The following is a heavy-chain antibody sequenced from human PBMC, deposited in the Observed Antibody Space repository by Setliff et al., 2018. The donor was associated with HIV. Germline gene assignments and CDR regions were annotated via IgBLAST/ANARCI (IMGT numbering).Heavy chain of an antibody. J-gene: IGHJ5*02. D-gene: IGHD3-22*01. V-gene: IGHV4-39*01. CDR1: GGSISNSRFY. CDR3: ASRVYYYDSSGYLREEGFDP. Sequence: LSLTCTVSGGSISNSRFYWSWIRQPPGKGLEWIGSIYFSGSTYYNPSLKSRVTISVDTSKNQFSLKLSSVTAADAAVYYCASRVYYYDSSGYLREEGFDPWGQGTLVTVSS. CDR2: IYFSGST.